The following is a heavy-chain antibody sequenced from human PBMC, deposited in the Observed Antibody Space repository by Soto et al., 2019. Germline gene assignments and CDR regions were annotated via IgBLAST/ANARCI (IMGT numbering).Heavy chain of an antibody. Sequence: EKLLQSGGGLAQPGGSLRVSCGASGFIFSSYAMTWVRQAPGKGLEWVSVITESGGITHYADTVKDRFTIYRDNSKSILYLHMNSLRVEDTAVYYCAEYDISGYYKGIDCWGQGTQVTVSS. V-gene: IGHV3-23*01. CDR3: AEYDISGYYKGIDC. CDR1: GFIFSSYA. CDR2: ITESGGIT. J-gene: IGHJ4*02. D-gene: IGHD3-22*01.